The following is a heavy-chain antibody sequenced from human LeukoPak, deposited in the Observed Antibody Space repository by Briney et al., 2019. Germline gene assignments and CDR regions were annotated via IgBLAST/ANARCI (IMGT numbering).Heavy chain of an antibody. Sequence: GGTLRLSCAASGFTFSGYKMKWVRHAPGKGLEWVSYISSSGSTIYYADSVKVRFTISRDNAKNSLYLQMNRLRAEDTDVYYCARDLAAGTDYWGQGTLVTVSS. CDR2: ISSSGSTI. CDR1: GFTFSGYK. CDR3: ARDLAAGTDY. D-gene: IGHD6-13*01. V-gene: IGHV3-48*03. J-gene: IGHJ4*02.